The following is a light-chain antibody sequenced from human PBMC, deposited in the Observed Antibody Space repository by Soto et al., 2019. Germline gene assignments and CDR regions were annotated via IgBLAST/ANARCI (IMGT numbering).Light chain of an antibody. J-gene: IGKJ2*01. CDR2: GVS. V-gene: IGKV3-20*01. CDR1: QSISSSY. CDR3: QQYTDWPPYT. Sequence: EIVLTQSPGTLSLSPGERATLSCRASQSISSSYLAWYQQKPGQAPRLLVYGVSSRASDVPDRFSGSGSGTDFTLTISSLEPEDSAVYYCQQYTDWPPYTFGQGTKVDIK.